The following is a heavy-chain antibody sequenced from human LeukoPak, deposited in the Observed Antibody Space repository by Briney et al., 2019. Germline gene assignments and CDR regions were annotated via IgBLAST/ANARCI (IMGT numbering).Heavy chain of an antibody. D-gene: IGHD5-24*01. CDR3: AREVRDGYKFGGGVEY. CDR1: GFTFSSYE. J-gene: IGHJ4*02. CDR2: ISSSGSTI. Sequence: GGSLRLSCAASGFTFSSYEMNWVRQAPGKGLEWVSYISSSGSTIYYADSVKGRFTISRDNSKNTLYLQMNSLRAEDTAVYYCAREVRDGYKFGGGVEYWGQGTLVTVSS. V-gene: IGHV3-48*03.